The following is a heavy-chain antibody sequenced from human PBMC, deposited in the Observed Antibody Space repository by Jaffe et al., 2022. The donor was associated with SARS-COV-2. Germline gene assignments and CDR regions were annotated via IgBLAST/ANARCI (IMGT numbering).Heavy chain of an antibody. D-gene: IGHD2-2*01. CDR3: ARGRNLKDKYHRVHMDV. CDR2: VSFDGRNE. Sequence: QVLLVESGGGVVQPGGSLRLSCAASGFIFSDYSMHWVRQDPGKRLEWVAVVSFDGRNEKSAASVRGRFTISRDNSKNIVFLQMNTLRAEDTALYFCARGRNLKDKYHRVHMDVWGKGTAVAVSS. V-gene: IGHV3-30*04. CDR1: GFIFSDYS. J-gene: IGHJ6*03.